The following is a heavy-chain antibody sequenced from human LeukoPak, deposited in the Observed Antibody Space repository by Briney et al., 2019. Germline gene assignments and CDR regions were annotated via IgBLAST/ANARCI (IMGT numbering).Heavy chain of an antibody. V-gene: IGHV1-18*01. CDR1: GYSFTSNV. Sequence: ASVNLSCTASGYSFTSNVISWVRQAPGQGLELMGCISAYNGNTNYAQKLQGRVTITTDTSTSTAYMQLRSLRSDDTDAYYCARFGLGQYKDVAGISFDIWGQGTMVTVSS. J-gene: IGHJ3*02. CDR3: ARFGLGQYKDVAGISFDI. D-gene: IGHD6-19*01. CDR2: ISAYNGNT.